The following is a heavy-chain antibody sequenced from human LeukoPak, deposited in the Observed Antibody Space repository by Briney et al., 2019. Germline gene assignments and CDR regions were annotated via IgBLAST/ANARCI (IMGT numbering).Heavy chain of an antibody. CDR2: IWYDGSNK. CDR1: GFTFGSYG. J-gene: IGHJ6*04. CDR3: ARGGDSSRAYYYYGMDV. D-gene: IGHD6-13*01. Sequence: GGSLRLSCAASGFTFGSYGMHWVRQAPGKGLEWVAVIWYDGSNKYYADSVKGRFTISRDNSKNTLYLQMNSLRAEDTAVYYCARGGDSSRAYYYYGMDVWDKGTTVTVSS. V-gene: IGHV3-33*01.